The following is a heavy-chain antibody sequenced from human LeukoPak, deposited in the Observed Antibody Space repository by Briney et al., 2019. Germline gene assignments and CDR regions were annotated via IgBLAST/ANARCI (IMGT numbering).Heavy chain of an antibody. J-gene: IGHJ4*02. V-gene: IGHV4-34*01. CDR2: INHSGST. D-gene: IGHD2-15*01. Sequence: SETLSLTCAVYGGSFSGYYWSWIRQPPGKGLEWIGEINHSGSTNYNPSLKSRVTISVDTSKNRFSLKLSSVTAADTAVYYCASHLYCSGGSCLDYWGQGTLVTVSS. CDR3: ASHLYCSGGSCLDY. CDR1: GGSFSGYY.